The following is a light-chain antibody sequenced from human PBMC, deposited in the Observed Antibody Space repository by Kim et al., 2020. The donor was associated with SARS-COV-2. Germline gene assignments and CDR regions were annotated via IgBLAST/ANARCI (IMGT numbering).Light chain of an antibody. CDR2: DNN. J-gene: IGLJ2*01. CDR3: GTWDASLGGLV. V-gene: IGLV1-51*01. Sequence: QRVTIPGSGSSTNVGNNYVSWYQQLPETSPKLLIYDNNKRPSGIPNRFSGSKSGTSAALGITGLQTGDEADFYCGTWDASLGGLVFGGGTQLTVL. CDR1: STNVGNNY.